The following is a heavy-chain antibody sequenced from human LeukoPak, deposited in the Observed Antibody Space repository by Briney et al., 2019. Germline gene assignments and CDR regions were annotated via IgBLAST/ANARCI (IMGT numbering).Heavy chain of an antibody. V-gene: IGHV4-4*02. Sequence: SGTLSLTCAVSGGSISSSNWWSWVRQPPGKGLEWIGEIYHSGSTNYNPSLKSRVTISADTSKNQFSLKLSSVTAADTAVYYCARGNTGYSSGWSVDYWGLGSLATVSS. CDR1: GGSISSSNW. CDR2: IYHSGST. D-gene: IGHD6-19*01. CDR3: ARGNTGYSSGWSVDY. J-gene: IGHJ4*02.